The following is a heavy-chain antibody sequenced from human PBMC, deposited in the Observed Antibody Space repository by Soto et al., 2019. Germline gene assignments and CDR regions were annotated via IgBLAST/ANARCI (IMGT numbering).Heavy chain of an antibody. Sequence: GGSLSLSCAASGFPYSVSYVAWIREAPGKGLEDIATISSTGSTPYYADSVMGLFSISGDNAQNSLFLVMNNPGAEDTAIFYCARGQPPDANGLDAWGQGILVTVSS. CDR3: ARGQPPDANGLDA. V-gene: IGHV3-11*01. J-gene: IGHJ5*02. CDR2: ISSTGSTP. CDR1: GFPYSVSY. D-gene: IGHD6-13*01.